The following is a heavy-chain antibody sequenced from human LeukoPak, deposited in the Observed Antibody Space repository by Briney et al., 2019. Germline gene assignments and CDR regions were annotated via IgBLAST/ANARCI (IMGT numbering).Heavy chain of an antibody. D-gene: IGHD6-19*01. CDR2: ISWNSGSI. Sequence: PPGGSLRLSCAASGFTFDDYAMHWVRQAPGKGLEWVSGISWNSGSIGYADSEKGRFTISRDNAKNSLYLQMNSLRAEDTALYYCAKVGSSGSQYFQHWGQGTLVTVSS. CDR1: GFTFDDYA. J-gene: IGHJ1*01. CDR3: AKVGSSGSQYFQH. V-gene: IGHV3-9*01.